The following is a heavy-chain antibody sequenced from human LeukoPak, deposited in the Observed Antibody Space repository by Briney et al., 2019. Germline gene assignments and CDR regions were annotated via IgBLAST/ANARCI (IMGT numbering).Heavy chain of an antibody. Sequence: SETLSLTCAVYGGSFSGYYWSWIRQPPGKGLEWIGEINHSGSTNYNPSLKSRVTISVDTSKNQFSLKLSSVTAADTAVYYCASLLWFGESDDWFDPWGQGTLVTVSS. V-gene: IGHV4-34*01. CDR1: GGSFSGYY. CDR3: ASLLWFGESDDWFDP. D-gene: IGHD3-10*01. J-gene: IGHJ5*02. CDR2: INHSGST.